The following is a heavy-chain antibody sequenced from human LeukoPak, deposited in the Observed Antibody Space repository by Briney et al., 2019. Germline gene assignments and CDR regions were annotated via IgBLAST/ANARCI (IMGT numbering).Heavy chain of an antibody. CDR1: GFTFSSYA. J-gene: IGHJ4*02. Sequence: PGGSLRLSCAASGFTFSSYAMHWVRQAPGKGLEWVAVISYDGSNKYYADSVKGRFTISRDNSKNTLYLQMNSLRAEDTAVYYCARNGYYYDSSGSARGYYFDYWGQGTLVTVSS. D-gene: IGHD3-22*01. CDR3: ARNGYYYDSSGSARGYYFDY. V-gene: IGHV3-30*04. CDR2: ISYDGSNK.